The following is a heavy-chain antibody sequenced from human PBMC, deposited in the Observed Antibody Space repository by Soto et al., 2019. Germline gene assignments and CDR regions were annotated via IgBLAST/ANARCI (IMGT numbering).Heavy chain of an antibody. CDR3: ARDSISFGPGVNDY. V-gene: IGHV3-53*01. CDR2: IYADGTT. D-gene: IGHD5-18*01. J-gene: IGHJ4*02. CDR1: GFSVSSSY. Sequence: EVQLVESGGGLIQPGGSLRLSCAASGFSVSSSYLSWVRQAPGKGLEWVSIIYADGTTYYADAVKGRFTISRNDSKNTLYLQMNSLRVEDTAVYYCARDSISFGPGVNDYWGQGTLVSVS.